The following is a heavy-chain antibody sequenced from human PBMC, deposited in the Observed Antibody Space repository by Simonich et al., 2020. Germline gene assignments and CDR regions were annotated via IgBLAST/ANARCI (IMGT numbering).Heavy chain of an antibody. CDR2: ISSSSSYI. D-gene: IGHD6-19*01. Sequence: EVQLVESGGGLVKPGGSLRLSCAASGFTFSSYSMNWVRQAPGKGLEGVSSISSSSSYIYYADYVKGRFTISRDNAKNSLYLQMNSLRAEDTAVYYCARWIAVAGTGAYGMDVWGQGTTVTVSS. V-gene: IGHV3-21*01. CDR3: ARWIAVAGTGAYGMDV. CDR1: GFTFSSYS. J-gene: IGHJ6*02.